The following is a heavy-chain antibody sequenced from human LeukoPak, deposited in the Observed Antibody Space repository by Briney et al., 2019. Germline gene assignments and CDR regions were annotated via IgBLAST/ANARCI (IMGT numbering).Heavy chain of an antibody. CDR2: IHHSGST. CDR1: GYSISSGYY. D-gene: IGHD6-19*01. CDR3: ARVGGGSGSAFDY. V-gene: IGHV4-38-2*02. Sequence: KPSETLSLTCTVSGYSISSGYYWGWIRQPPGRGLEWIGSIHHSGSTYYNPSLKSRVTISVDTSKNQFSLKLSSVTAADTAVYYCARVGGGSGSAFDYWGQGTLATVSS. J-gene: IGHJ4*02.